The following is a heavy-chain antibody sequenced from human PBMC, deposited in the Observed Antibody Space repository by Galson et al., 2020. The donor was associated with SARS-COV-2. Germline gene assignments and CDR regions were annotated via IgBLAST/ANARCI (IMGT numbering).Heavy chain of an antibody. D-gene: IGHD6-19*01. CDR1: GGSFSGYY. CDR2: INHSGST. V-gene: IGHV4-34*01. CDR3: ARGGLRIAVARSDY. Sequence: SETLSLTCAVYGGSFSGYYWSWIRQPPGKGLEWIGEINHSGSTNYNPSLKSRVTISVDTSKNQFSLKLSSVTAADTAVYYCARGGLRIAVARSDYWGQGTLVTVSS. J-gene: IGHJ4*02.